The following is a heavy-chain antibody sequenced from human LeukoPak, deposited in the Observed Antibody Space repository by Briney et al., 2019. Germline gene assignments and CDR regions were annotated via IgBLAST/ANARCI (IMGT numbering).Heavy chain of an antibody. J-gene: IGHJ4*02. CDR3: AKGRSGWYEGLDY. CDR1: GFTFSPYA. Sequence: GGSLRLSCTASGFTFSPYAMTWVRQAPGKGLEWVSIISHGGDSACYADSVKGRFTISRDNSKSTLFLQMIRLRADDTAIYYCAKGRSGWYEGLDYWGQGILVTVSS. D-gene: IGHD6-19*01. CDR2: ISHGGDSA. V-gene: IGHV3-23*01.